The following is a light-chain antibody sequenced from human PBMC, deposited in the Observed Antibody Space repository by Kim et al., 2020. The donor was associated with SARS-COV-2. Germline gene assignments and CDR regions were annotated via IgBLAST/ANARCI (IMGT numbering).Light chain of an antibody. V-gene: IGLV3-1*01. J-gene: IGLJ2*01. CDR3: QAWDSSTVV. CDR2: QDS. CDR1: KLGVTY. Sequence: SVSPGQTASITCSGDKLGVTYACWYQQKPGQSPVLVIYQDSKRPSGIPERFSGSNSGNTATLTISGTQAMDEADYYCQAWDSSTVVFGGGTQLTVL.